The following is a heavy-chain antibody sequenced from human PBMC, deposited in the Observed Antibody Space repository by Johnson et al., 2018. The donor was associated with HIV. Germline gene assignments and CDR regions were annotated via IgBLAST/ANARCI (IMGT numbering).Heavy chain of an antibody. V-gene: IGHV3-9*01. CDR3: AKARGGNYDAFDI. J-gene: IGHJ3*02. D-gene: IGHD4-23*01. Sequence: VQLVESGGRLVQPGRSLRLSCVTSGFSFDDYAMHWVRQAPGKGLEWVSSISWNSGSIGYADSVKGRFTISRDNAKNSLYLQMNSLRAEDTALYYCAKARGGNYDAFDIWGQGTMVTVSS. CDR2: ISWNSGSI. CDR1: GFSFDDYA.